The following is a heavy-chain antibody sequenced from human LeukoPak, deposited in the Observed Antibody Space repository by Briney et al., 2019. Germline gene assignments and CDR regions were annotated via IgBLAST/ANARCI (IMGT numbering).Heavy chain of an antibody. Sequence: GGSLRLSCAASGFTFSSYAMSWVRQAPGKGLEWVSAISGSDGSTYYADSVKGRFTISRDNSKNTLYLQMNSLRAKDTAVYYCAKDVRYSSGWISSTYYYYGMDVWGQGTTVTVSS. J-gene: IGHJ6*02. CDR1: GFTFSSYA. CDR3: AKDVRYSSGWISSTYYYYGMDV. D-gene: IGHD6-19*01. V-gene: IGHV3-23*01. CDR2: ISGSDGST.